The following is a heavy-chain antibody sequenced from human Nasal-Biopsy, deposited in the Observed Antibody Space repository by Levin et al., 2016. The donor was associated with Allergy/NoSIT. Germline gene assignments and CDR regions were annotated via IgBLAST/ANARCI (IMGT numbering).Heavy chain of an antibody. CDR3: VKDDGVLYFGG. CDR2: NFPSGSF. V-gene: IGHV4-61*02. D-gene: IGHD3-10*01. Sequence: SETLSLTCSVSGGYISDVAYRWSWIRQPAGKGLEWIGRNFPSGSFKYNPSLENRLTMSIDMSNNQFSLKLTSVTAADTAVYYCVKDDGVLYFGGWGQGTLVTVSS. J-gene: IGHJ4*02. CDR1: GGYISDVAYR.